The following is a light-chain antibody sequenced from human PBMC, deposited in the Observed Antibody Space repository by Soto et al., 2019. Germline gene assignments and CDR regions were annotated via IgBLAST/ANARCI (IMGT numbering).Light chain of an antibody. V-gene: IGLV2-8*01. CDR3: SSFAGNNNLV. J-gene: IGLJ2*01. Sequence: QSALTQPPSASGSPGQSVTISCTGTSSDVGGYTYVSWYQQHPGKAPYLMISEVSKRPSGVPDRFSGVNSGKTASLTVSGLQAEDAADDYCSSFAGNNNLVFGGGTKLTVL. CDR1: SSDVGGYTY. CDR2: EVS.